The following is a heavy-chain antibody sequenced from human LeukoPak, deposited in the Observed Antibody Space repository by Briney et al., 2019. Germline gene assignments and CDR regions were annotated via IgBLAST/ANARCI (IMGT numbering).Heavy chain of an antibody. J-gene: IGHJ4*02. CDR3: AGAPLNYYDSSGYYLW. V-gene: IGHV1-18*01. CDR1: GYTFTSYG. Sequence: ASVKVSCKASGYTFTSYGISWVRQAPGQGLEWMGWISAYNGNTNYAQKLQGRVTMTTDTSTSTAYMELRSLRSDDTAVYYCAGAPLNYYDSSGYYLWWGQGTLVTVSS. CDR2: ISAYNGNT. D-gene: IGHD3-22*01.